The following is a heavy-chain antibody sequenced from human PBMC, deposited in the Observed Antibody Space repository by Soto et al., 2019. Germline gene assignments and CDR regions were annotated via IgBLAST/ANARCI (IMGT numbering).Heavy chain of an antibody. CDR3: ARFSGNYCSSTSCRDYYYDYGIAV. D-gene: IGHD2-2*01. CDR2: IYYSGST. CDR1: GGSISRYY. J-gene: IGHJ6*02. V-gene: IGHV4-59*01. Sequence: PSETLSLSCAVSGGSISRYYGSWIRHPLGKGLEWIGYIYYSGSTNYKPSRKSRVTISVDTSKNQFTLKLSSVTAADTAVYYCARFSGNYCSSTSCRDYYYDYGIAVRGQGTTVNVSS.